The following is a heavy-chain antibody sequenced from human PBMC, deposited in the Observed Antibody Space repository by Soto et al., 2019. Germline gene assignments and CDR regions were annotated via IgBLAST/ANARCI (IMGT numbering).Heavy chain of an antibody. CDR2: IIPILGIA. CDR3: AKRGHDSGGNSLGWYFDL. J-gene: IGHJ2*01. V-gene: IGHV1-69*02. Sequence: QVQLVQSGAEVKKPGSSVKVSCKASGGTFSSYTISWVRQAPGQGLEWMGRIIPILGIANYAQKFQGRVTITADKSTSTPYMELSSLRSEDTAVYYCAKRGHDSGGNSLGWYFDLWGRGTLVTVSS. D-gene: IGHD4-17*01. CDR1: GGTFSSYT.